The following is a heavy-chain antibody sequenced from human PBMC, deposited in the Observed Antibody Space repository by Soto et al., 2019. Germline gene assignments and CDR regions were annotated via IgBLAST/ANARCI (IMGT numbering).Heavy chain of an antibody. V-gene: IGHV4-59*01. CDR1: GGSITPYY. D-gene: IGHD6-13*01. Sequence: QVQLQESGPGLVKPSETLCLTCTVSGGSITPYYWSWIRQPPGKRLEWIGYISSSGFTNYNPSLNSRVTISVDTSKNQFSLKLSSVTAADTAVYYCVRDCYSSSCFDLWGQGTLVTVSS. CDR2: ISSSGFT. CDR3: VRDCYSSSCFDL. J-gene: IGHJ4*02.